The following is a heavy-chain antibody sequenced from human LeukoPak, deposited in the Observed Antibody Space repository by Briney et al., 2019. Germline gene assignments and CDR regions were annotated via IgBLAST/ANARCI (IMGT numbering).Heavy chain of an antibody. J-gene: IGHJ3*02. CDR2: ISGSGAAT. D-gene: IGHD2-2*02. Sequence: GGSLRLSCAASEFTGFTFSGSAMSWVRQAPGKGLEWVSAISGSGAATFYADSVKGRFTISRDNAQNSLYLQMNSLRTEDTAVYYCARGNLCGWGSHSTICYTSFDIWGQGTKVTVSS. V-gene: IGHV3-23*01. CDR1: EFTGFTFSGSA. CDR3: ARGNLCGWGSHSTICYTSFDI.